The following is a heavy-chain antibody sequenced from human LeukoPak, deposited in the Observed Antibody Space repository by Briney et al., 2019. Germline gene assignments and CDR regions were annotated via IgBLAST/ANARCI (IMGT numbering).Heavy chain of an antibody. Sequence: GGSLRLSCVASGFTFSSYGMHRVRQAPGKGLEWVAVISHDGSNKYYADSVKGRITISRDNSKNSLYLQMNSLRAEDTAVYYCARGLRGYSYWGQGTLVTVSS. CDR3: ARGLRGYSY. D-gene: IGHD5-18*01. CDR2: ISHDGSNK. V-gene: IGHV3-30*03. J-gene: IGHJ4*02. CDR1: GFTFSSYG.